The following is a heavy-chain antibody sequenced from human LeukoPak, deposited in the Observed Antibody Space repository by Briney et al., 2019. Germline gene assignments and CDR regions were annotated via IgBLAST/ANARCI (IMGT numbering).Heavy chain of an antibody. V-gene: IGHV1-18*01. CDR2: ISAYNGNT. CDR1: GYTITSYG. J-gene: IGHJ6*02. CDR3: ARDGRSSSWTYYYYGMDV. D-gene: IGHD6-13*01. Sequence: ASVKVSCKASGYTITSYGISWVRQAPGQGLEWMGWISAYNGNTNYAQKLQGRVTMTTDTSTSTAYMELRSLRSDDTAVYYCARDGRSSSWTYYYYGMDVWGQGTTVTVSS.